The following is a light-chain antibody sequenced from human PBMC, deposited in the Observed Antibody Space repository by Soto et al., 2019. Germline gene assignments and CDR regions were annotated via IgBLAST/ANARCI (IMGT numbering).Light chain of an antibody. CDR1: QSVTSSY. J-gene: IGKJ4*01. Sequence: IVLTQSPGTLSLSPGERATLSCRASQSVTSSYLAWYQQKPGQAPRLLIYGASSRATGIPDRFSGSGSGTDFTLTISTLEPADFAVYYWQKYGSSPITFGGGTKVEIK. V-gene: IGKV3-20*01. CDR2: GAS. CDR3: QKYGSSPIT.